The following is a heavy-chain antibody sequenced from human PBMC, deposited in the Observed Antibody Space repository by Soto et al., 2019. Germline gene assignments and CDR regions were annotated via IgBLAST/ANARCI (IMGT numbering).Heavy chain of an antibody. Sequence: PSETLSLTCTVSGGSISSYYWNWIRQPPGKGLEWIGYIYCSGSTNYNPSLKSRVTTSLDTSKNQFSLKLSSVTAADTAVYYCARDAGDSSGSYHPTFAFWGQGILVTVSS. CDR2: IYCSGST. CDR3: ARDAGDSSGSYHPTFAF. J-gene: IGHJ4*02. D-gene: IGHD3-22*01. CDR1: GGSISSYY. V-gene: IGHV4-59*01.